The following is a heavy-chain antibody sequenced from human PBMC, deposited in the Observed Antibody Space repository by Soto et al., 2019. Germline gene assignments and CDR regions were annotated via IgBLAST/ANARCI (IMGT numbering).Heavy chain of an antibody. V-gene: IGHV5-51*01. CDR2: IYPGDSDT. Sequence: GESMKISSKGAGYSFTSYWIGWVRQMPGKGLEWMGIIYPGDSDTRYSPSFQGQVTISADKSISTAYLQWSSLKASDTAMYYCAREPEHYNYGMDVWGQGTTVTVS. CDR1: GYSFTSYW. CDR3: AREPEHYNYGMDV. J-gene: IGHJ6*02.